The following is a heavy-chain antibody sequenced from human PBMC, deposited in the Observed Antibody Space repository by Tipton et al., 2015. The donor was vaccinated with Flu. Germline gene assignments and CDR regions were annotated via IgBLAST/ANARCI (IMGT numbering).Heavy chain of an antibody. D-gene: IGHD1-14*01. CDR3: AKGMDLHPTGYYFDY. V-gene: IGHV3-23*01. CDR2: ISGSGGST. Sequence: SLRLSCAASGFTFSIYAMSWVRQAPGKGLEWVSVISGSGGSTYYADSVKGRFTISRDNSKNTLYLQMNSLRAEDTAVYYCAKGMDLHPTGYYFDYWGQGTLVTVSS. J-gene: IGHJ4*02. CDR1: GFTFSIYA.